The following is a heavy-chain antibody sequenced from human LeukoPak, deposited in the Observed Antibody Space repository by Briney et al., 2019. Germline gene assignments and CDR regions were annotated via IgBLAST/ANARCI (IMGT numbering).Heavy chain of an antibody. V-gene: IGHV3-7*01. CDR3: ARVAPVDCTSSNCYDS. CDR2: INQDGSAR. D-gene: IGHD2-2*01. J-gene: IGHJ4*02. CDR1: GFSLSSHW. Sequence: GGSLRLSCAASGFSLSSHWMSWVRQAPGKGLEWVANINQDGSARYYVDSVKGRFTTSRDNAKNSLYLQMNSLRDEDTAVYYCARVAPVDCTSSNCYDSWGQGTLVTVSS.